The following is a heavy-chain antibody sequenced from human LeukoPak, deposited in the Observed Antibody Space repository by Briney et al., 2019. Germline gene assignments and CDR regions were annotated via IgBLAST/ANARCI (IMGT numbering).Heavy chain of an antibody. V-gene: IGHV3-21*01. CDR3: PVGAPFDGMDV. CDR2: ISSSSSYI. J-gene: IGHJ6*02. Sequence: GGSLRLSCAASGFTFSSYSMNWVRQAPGKGLEWVSSISSSSSYIYYADSVKGRFTISRDNAKNSLYLQMNSLRAEDTAVCYCPVGAPFDGMDVWGQGTTVTVSS. CDR1: GFTFSSYS. D-gene: IGHD1-26*01.